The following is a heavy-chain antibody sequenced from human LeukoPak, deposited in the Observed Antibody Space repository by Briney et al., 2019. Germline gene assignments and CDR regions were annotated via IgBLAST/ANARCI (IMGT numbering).Heavy chain of an antibody. J-gene: IGHJ4*02. CDR3: ASSASSWPSTIY. CDR2: ISGSGGST. Sequence: GGSLRLSCAASGFTFSSYGMSWVRQAPGKGLEWVSAISGSGGSTYYADSVKGRFTISRDNSKNTLYLQMNSLRAEDTAVYYCASSASSWPSTIYWGQGTLVTVSS. D-gene: IGHD6-13*01. V-gene: IGHV3-23*01. CDR1: GFTFSSYG.